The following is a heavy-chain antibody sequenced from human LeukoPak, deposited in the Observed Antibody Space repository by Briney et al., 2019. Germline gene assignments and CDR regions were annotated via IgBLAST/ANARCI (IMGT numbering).Heavy chain of an antibody. CDR1: GFTFSNYA. J-gene: IGHJ3*02. V-gene: IGHV3-23*01. Sequence: GGSLRLSCAASGFTFSNYAMNWVRQAPGKGLEWVSGISGSGDSTYYADSVKGRFTISRDNSKNTLYLQMSSLRAEDAAVFYCVEGRGYEMLNDADIRGQGTMVTVSS. D-gene: IGHD5-24*01. CDR3: VEGRGYEMLNDADI. CDR2: ISGSGDST.